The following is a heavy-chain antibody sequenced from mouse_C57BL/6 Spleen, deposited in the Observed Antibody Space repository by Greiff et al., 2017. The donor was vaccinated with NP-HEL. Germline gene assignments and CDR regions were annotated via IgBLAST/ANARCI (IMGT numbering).Heavy chain of an antibody. CDR3: ARSTGTGMDY. J-gene: IGHJ4*01. V-gene: IGHV1-50*01. CDR2: IDPSDSYT. Sequence: VQLQQPGAELVKPGASVKLSCKASGYTFTSYWMQWVKQRPGQGLEWIGEIDPSDSYTNYNQKFKGKATLTVDTSSSTAYMQLSSLTSEDSAVYYCARSTGTGMDYWGQGTSVTVSS. CDR1: GYTFTSYW. D-gene: IGHD4-1*02.